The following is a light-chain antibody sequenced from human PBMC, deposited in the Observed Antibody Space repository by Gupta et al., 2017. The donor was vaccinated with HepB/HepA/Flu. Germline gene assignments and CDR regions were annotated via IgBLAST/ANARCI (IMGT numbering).Light chain of an antibody. V-gene: IGKV4-1*01. J-gene: IGKJ5*01. Sequence: DIVMTQSPDSLAVSLGERATINCKSSQSVLYSSNNKNYLAWYQQKPGQPPKLLIYWASTRESGVPDRFSGSGSGTDFTLTISSLQAEDVAVYYCQQYDSTPPTFGQGTLMEIK. CDR3: QQYDSTPPT. CDR2: WAS. CDR1: QSVLYSSNNKNY.